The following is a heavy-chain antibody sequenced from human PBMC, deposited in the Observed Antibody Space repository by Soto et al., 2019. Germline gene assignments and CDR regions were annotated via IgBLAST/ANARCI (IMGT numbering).Heavy chain of an antibody. J-gene: IGHJ4*02. Sequence: GGSLRLSCAASGFTFSSYGMHWVRQAPGKGLEWVAVISYDGSNKYYADSVKGRFTISRDNSKNTLYLQMNSLRAEDTAVYYCAKDQPHTSPNGIADYWGQGTLVTVSS. CDR1: GFTFSSYG. CDR2: ISYDGSNK. CDR3: AKDQPHTSPNGIADY. V-gene: IGHV3-30*18. D-gene: IGHD1-1*01.